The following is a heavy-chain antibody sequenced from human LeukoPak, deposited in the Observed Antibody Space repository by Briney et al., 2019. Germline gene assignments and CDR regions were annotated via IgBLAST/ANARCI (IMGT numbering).Heavy chain of an antibody. D-gene: IGHD6-19*01. V-gene: IGHV3-23*01. CDR1: GFPFSSYA. CDR2: ISGNGGST. J-gene: IGHJ4*02. CDR3: TRDVRDEYTSGWYPIGY. Sequence: GGFLRLSCAASGFPFSSYAMSWVRQAPGKGLEWVSGISGNGGSTYYADSVKGRFTISRDNSKNTLYLQMNSLRAEDTAVYYCTRDVRDEYTSGWYPIGYWGQGTLVTVSS.